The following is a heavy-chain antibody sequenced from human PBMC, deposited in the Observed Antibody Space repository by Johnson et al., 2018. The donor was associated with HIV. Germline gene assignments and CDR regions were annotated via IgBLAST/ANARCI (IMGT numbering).Heavy chain of an antibody. V-gene: IGHV3-30*04. CDR1: GFTFSSYA. Sequence: VQLVESGGGLVKPGGSLRLSCAASGFTFSSYAMHWVRQAPGKGLEWVAVISYDGSNKYYADSVKGRFTISRDNSKNTLYLQMNSLRAEDTAVYYCAREKIRAFDIWGQGTMVTVSS. CDR3: AREKIRAFDI. CDR2: ISYDGSNK. J-gene: IGHJ3*02.